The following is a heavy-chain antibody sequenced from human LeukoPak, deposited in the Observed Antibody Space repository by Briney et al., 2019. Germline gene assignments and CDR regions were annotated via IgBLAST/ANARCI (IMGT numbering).Heavy chain of an antibody. Sequence: PGGSLRLSCAASGFTFSNYWMSWVRQAPGKGLEWVANIKHDGSEKYYVDSVKGRFTISRDNAKNSLYLQMNRLRAEDTAVYYCARDESYSSDYWGQGTRVTVSS. CDR1: GFTFSNYW. J-gene: IGHJ4*02. D-gene: IGHD6-13*01. CDR3: ARDESYSSDY. V-gene: IGHV3-7*05. CDR2: IKHDGSEK.